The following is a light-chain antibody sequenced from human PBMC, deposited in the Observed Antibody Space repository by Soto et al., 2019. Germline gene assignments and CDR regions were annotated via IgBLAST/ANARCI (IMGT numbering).Light chain of an antibody. Sequence: IQMTQSPSPLSASVGDRVTITCRASQRISNYLNWYQHKPGKAPELLIYAASSLQSGVPSRFSGGGSGTDLALTISSLQPQDFGTYYCQQSYSPPYTFGQGTKMEIK. V-gene: IGKV1-39*01. CDR2: AAS. J-gene: IGKJ2*01. CDR1: QRISNY. CDR3: QQSYSPPYT.